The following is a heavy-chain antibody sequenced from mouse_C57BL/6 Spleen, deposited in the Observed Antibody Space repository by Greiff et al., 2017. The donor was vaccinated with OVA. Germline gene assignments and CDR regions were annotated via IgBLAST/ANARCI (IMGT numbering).Heavy chain of an antibody. V-gene: IGHV4-1*01. CDR1: GIDFSRYW. D-gene: IGHD4-1*01. CDR2: INPDSSTI. CDR3: ARLGLNWDDAWFAY. J-gene: IGHJ3*01. Sequence: EVKLLESGGGLVQPGGSLKLSCAASGIDFSRYWMSWVRRAPGKGLEWIGEINPDSSTINYAPSLKDKFIISRDNDKNTLYLQMSKVRSEDTALYYCARLGLNWDDAWFAYWGQGTPVTVSA.